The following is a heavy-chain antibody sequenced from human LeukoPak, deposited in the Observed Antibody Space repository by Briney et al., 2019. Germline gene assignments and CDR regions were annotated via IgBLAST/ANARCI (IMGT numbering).Heavy chain of an antibody. J-gene: IGHJ4*02. V-gene: IGHV3-23*01. CDR2: IDSGGGT. CDR1: GFTFSNYA. Sequence: GGSLRLSCAASGFTFSNYAMSWVRQAPGKGLQWVSAIDSGGGTYYANSVKGRFTISRDNSKNTLYLQLNGLRAEDTAVYYCAKGPQGDWGQGALVTVSS. CDR3: AKGPQGD. D-gene: IGHD3-16*01.